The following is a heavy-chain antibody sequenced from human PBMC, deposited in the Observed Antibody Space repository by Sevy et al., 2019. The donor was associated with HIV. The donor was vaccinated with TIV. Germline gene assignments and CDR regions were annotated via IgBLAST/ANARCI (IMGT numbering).Heavy chain of an antibody. Sequence: GSLRLSCGASGFTFNSYAMNWVRQAPGKGLEWVSSISSSGRSTYDADSVEGRFTISRDNSENTLYLQKNSLRADDTAVYYCAKGYCSGGSCPRDYYFYGMDVWGQGTTVTVSS. J-gene: IGHJ6*02. CDR3: AKGYCSGGSCPRDYYFYGMDV. CDR1: GFTFNSYA. D-gene: IGHD2-15*01. CDR2: ISSSGRST. V-gene: IGHV3-23*01.